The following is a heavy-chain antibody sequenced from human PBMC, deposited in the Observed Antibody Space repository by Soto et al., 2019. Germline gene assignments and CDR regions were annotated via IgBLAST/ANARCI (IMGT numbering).Heavy chain of an antibody. Sequence: QVQLQESGPGLVKPSGTLSLTCAVSGGSISSSNWWSWVRQPPGKGLEWIGEIYHSGSTNYNPSLKSRVTTSVDTSKHQCSLNLSSVTAANTALYYCATQLRLGELSGTDYWGQGALVTVSS. CDR3: ATQLRLGELSGTDY. J-gene: IGHJ4*02. CDR1: GGSISSSNW. V-gene: IGHV4-4*02. CDR2: IYHSGST. D-gene: IGHD3-16*02.